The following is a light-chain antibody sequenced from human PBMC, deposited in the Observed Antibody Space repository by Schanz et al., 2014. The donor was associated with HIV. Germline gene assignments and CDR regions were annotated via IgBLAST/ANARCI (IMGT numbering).Light chain of an antibody. CDR3: LQYDDDAYT. CDR2: EAS. V-gene: IGKV1-5*03. CDR1: QSISGW. Sequence: DIQMTQSPSTLSASVGDRISITCRASQSISGWLAWYQQKPGEAPNLLISEASTLDSGVPSRFSGSGSGTEFTLSISSLQPDDFATYYCLQYDDDAYTFGQGTKLQIK. J-gene: IGKJ2*01.